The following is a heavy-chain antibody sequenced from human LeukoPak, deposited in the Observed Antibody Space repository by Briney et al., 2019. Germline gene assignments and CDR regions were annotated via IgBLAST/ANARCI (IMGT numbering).Heavy chain of an antibody. D-gene: IGHD3-22*01. J-gene: IGHJ4*02. CDR3: ARDPNYYDSSGYQDY. CDR1: GFTFSSYG. V-gene: IGHV3-33*01. CDR2: IWYDGSNK. Sequence: GGSLRLSCAASGFTFSSYGMHWVRQAPGKGLEWVAVIWYDGSNKYYADSVKGRFTISRDNSKNTLYLQMDSLRAEDTAVYYCARDPNYYDSSGYQDYWGQGTLVTVSS.